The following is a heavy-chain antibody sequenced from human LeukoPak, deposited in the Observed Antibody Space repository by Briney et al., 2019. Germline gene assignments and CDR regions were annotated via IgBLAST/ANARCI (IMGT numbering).Heavy chain of an antibody. Sequence: PGGSLRLSCAASGFTFDDYGMSWVRQAPGKGLEWVSGINWNGGSTGYADSVKGRFTISRDNAKNSLYLQMNSLRAEDTALYHCARGSALLRYFDWLAHFDYWGQGTLVTVSS. CDR3: ARGSALLRYFDWLAHFDY. D-gene: IGHD3-9*01. CDR2: INWNGGST. J-gene: IGHJ4*02. CDR1: GFTFDDYG. V-gene: IGHV3-20*01.